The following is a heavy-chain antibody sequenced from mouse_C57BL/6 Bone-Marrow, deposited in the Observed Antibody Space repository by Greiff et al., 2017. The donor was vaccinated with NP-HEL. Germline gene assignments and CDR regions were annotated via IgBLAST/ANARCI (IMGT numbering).Heavy chain of an antibody. CDR3: ARGKDYTGYFDV. Sequence: EVQRVESEGGLVQPGSSMKLSCTASGFTFSDYYMAWVRQVPEKGLEWVANINYDGSSTYYLDSLKSRFIISRDNAKNILYLQMSSLKSEDTATYYCARGKDYTGYFDVWGTGTTVTVSS. CDR1: GFTFSDYY. D-gene: IGHD2-12*01. V-gene: IGHV5-16*01. J-gene: IGHJ1*03. CDR2: INYDGSST.